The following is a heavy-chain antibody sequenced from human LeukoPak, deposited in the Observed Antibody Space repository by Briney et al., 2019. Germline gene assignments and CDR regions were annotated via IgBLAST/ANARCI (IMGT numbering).Heavy chain of an antibody. CDR1: GFTFSSYA. D-gene: IGHD3-22*01. J-gene: IGHJ1*01. V-gene: IGHV3-23*01. CDR3: AKDRVVVIRMFQH. CDR2: ISGSGGST. Sequence: PGGSLRLSCTASGFTFSSYAMSWVRQAPGKGLEWVSAISGSGGSTYYADSVKGRFTISRDNSKNTLYLQMNSLRAEDTAVYYCAKDRVVVIRMFQHWGQGTLVTVSS.